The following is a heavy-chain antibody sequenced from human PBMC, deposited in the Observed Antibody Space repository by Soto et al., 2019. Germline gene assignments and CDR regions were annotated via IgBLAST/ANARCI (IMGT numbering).Heavy chain of an antibody. CDR3: ARSYYDILTGHWLPNAFDI. CDR1: GYTFTSYG. Sequence: ASVKVSCKASGYTFTSYGISWVRQAPGQGLEWMGWISAYNGNTNYAQKLQGRVTMTTDTSTSTAYMELRSLGSDDTAVYYCARSYYDILTGHWLPNAFDIWGQGTMVTVSS. D-gene: IGHD3-9*01. CDR2: ISAYNGNT. V-gene: IGHV1-18*01. J-gene: IGHJ3*02.